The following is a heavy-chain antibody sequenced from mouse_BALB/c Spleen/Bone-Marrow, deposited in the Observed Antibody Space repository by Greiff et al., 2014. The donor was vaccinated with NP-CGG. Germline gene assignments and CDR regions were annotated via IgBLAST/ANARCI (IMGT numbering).Heavy chain of an antibody. V-gene: IGHV5-6*01. J-gene: IGHJ1*01. Sequence: DVQLVESGGDLVKPGGSLKLSCAASGFTFSNYGMSWVRQTPDKRLEWVATISSGGSYTYYPDSVKGRFTISRDNAKNTLYLQMSSLKSEDTAMYYCARPYGKITRYFDVWGAGTTVTVSS. CDR2: ISSGGSYT. CDR1: GFTFSNYG. CDR3: ARPYGKITRYFDV. D-gene: IGHD2-10*02.